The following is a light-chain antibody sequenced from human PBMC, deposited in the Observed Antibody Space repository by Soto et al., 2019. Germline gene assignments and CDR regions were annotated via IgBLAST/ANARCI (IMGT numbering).Light chain of an antibody. CDR1: QRVSSY. CDR3: QQRSNWPLT. Sequence: EIVLTQSPATLSLSPGERATLSCRASQRVSSYLAWYQQKPGQAPRLLIYDASDRATAIPARFSGSGSGADFTFTISSLEPEDFAVYYCQQRSNWPLTFGGGTKLEIK. CDR2: DAS. V-gene: IGKV3-11*01. J-gene: IGKJ4*01.